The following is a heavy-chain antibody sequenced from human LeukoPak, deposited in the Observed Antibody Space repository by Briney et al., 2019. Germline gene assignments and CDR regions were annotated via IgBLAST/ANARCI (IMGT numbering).Heavy chain of an antibody. J-gene: IGHJ4*02. CDR2: INPNSGNT. Sequence: GSVKVSCKASGYTFTGYYMHWVRQAPGQGLEWMGWINPNSGNTNYAQKLQGRVTMTTDISTSTAYMELRSLRSDDTAVYYCARVGILGYCSGGSCYGGGLDDLWGQGTLVTVSS. CDR1: GYTFTGYY. V-gene: IGHV1-18*04. CDR3: ARVGILGYCSGGSCYGGGLDDL. D-gene: IGHD2-15*01.